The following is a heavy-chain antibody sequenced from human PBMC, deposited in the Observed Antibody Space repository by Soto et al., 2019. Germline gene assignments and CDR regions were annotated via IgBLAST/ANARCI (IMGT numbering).Heavy chain of an antibody. CDR3: ARVERFGELLSYYFDY. D-gene: IGHD3-10*01. Sequence: SETLSLTCAVSGGSISSGGYSWSWIRQPPGKGLEWIGYIYHSGSTYYNPSLKSRVTISVDTSKNQFSLKLSSVTAADTAVYYCARVERFGELLSYYFDYWGQGTLVTVSS. CDR1: GGSISSGGYS. CDR2: IYHSGST. J-gene: IGHJ4*02. V-gene: IGHV4-30-2*01.